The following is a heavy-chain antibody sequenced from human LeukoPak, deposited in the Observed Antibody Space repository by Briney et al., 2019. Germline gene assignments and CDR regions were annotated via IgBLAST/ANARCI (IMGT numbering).Heavy chain of an antibody. CDR1: GLTVSSNY. Sequence: GGSLRLSCAASGLTVSSNYLSWVRQAPAKGLEWVSVIYSGGSTYYADSVKGRFTISRDNSKNTLYLQMDSLRAGDTAVYYCAREGNYGPYFDYWGQGTLVTVSS. CDR3: AREGNYGPYFDY. D-gene: IGHD5-24*01. J-gene: IGHJ4*02. V-gene: IGHV3-53*01. CDR2: IYSGGST.